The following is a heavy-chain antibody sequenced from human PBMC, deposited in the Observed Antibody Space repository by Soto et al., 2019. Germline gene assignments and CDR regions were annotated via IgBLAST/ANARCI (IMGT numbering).Heavy chain of an antibody. CDR1: GGSISSGGYS. V-gene: IGHV4-30-2*01. J-gene: IGHJ4*02. Sequence: SETLSLTCAVSGGSISSGGYSWSWIRQPPGKGLEWIGYIYHSGSTNYNPSLKSRVTISVDTSKNQFSLKLSSVTAADTAVYYCARVGSAMVTGLDYWGQGTLVTVSS. CDR2: IYHSGST. CDR3: ARVGSAMVTGLDY. D-gene: IGHD5-18*01.